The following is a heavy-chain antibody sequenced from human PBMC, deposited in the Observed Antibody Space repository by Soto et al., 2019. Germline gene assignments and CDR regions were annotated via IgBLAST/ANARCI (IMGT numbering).Heavy chain of an antibody. CDR2: ISYDGSNK. V-gene: IGHV3-30-3*01. J-gene: IGHJ4*02. CDR1: GFTFSSYA. D-gene: IGHD3-10*01. Sequence: PGGSLRLSCAASGFTFSSYAMHWVRQAPGKGLEWVAVISYDGSNKYYADSVKGRFTISRDNSKNTLYLQMNSLRAEDTAVYYCARDYRGVIFPLLVYWGQGTLVTVSS. CDR3: ARDYRGVIFPLLVY.